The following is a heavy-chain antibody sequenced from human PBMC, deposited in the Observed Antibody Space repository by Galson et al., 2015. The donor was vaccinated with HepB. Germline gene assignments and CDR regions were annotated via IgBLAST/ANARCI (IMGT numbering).Heavy chain of an antibody. CDR1: GFTVSSNH. J-gene: IGHJ4*02. V-gene: IGHV3-53*01. Sequence: SLRLSCAASGFTVSSNHMSWVRQAPGRGLECVSVIYSGGNTYYADSVRGRFIISRDNSKNTLYLQMNSLGVEDTAVYYCARGYSRSWYSGLGFWGQGTLVTVSS. D-gene: IGHD6-13*01. CDR3: ARGYSRSWYSGLGF. CDR2: IYSGGNT.